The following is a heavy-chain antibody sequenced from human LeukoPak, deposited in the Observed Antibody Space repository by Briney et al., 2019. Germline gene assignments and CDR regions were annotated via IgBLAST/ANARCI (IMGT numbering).Heavy chain of an antibody. D-gene: IGHD6-13*01. J-gene: IGHJ5*02. CDR1: GYTFTSYD. V-gene: IGHV1-8*01. Sequence: ASLKVSCKASGYTFTSYDINWVRQATGQGLEWMGWMDPNSGNTGYAQKFQGRVTMTRNTSRSTAYMELSSLRSEDTAVYYCAREVLRYQYSSCWYQGWFVPWGRGTLVTVSS. CDR2: MDPNSGNT. CDR3: AREVLRYQYSSCWYQGWFVP.